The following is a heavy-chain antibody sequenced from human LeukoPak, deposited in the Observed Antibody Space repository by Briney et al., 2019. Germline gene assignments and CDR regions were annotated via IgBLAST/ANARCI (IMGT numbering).Heavy chain of an antibody. Sequence: GASVKVSCKVSGYTLTELSMHWVRQAPGKGLEWMGGFDPEDGETIYAQKFQGRVTMTEDTSTDTAYMELSSLRSEDTAVYYCATGDSSVAGLDYWGQGTLVIVSS. CDR2: FDPEDGET. J-gene: IGHJ4*02. CDR1: GYTLTELS. CDR3: ATGDSSVAGLDY. V-gene: IGHV1-24*01. D-gene: IGHD6-19*01.